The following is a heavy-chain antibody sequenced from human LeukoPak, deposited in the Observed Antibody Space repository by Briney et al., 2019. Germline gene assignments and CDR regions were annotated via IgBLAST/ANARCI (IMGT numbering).Heavy chain of an antibody. CDR3: AGAPGSAWFDS. CDR2: MNPSSGSS. V-gene: IGHV1-8*01. D-gene: IGHD6-19*01. CDR1: GDTFRNYD. J-gene: IGHJ5*01. Sequence: ASVKVSCKASGDTFRNYDLNWMRQAPGQGLEWMGRMNPSSGSSSSSQKFHGRVTMTRDTSISTAYMELSSLTSDDTAVYFCAGAPGSAWFDSWGQGTLVIVSS.